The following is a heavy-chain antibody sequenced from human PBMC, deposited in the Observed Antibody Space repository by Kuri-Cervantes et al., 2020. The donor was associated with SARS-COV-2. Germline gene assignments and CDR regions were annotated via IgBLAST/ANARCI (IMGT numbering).Heavy chain of an antibody. Sequence: SETLSLTCTVSGGSISSYYWSWIRQPAGKGLEWIGRIYTSGSTNYNPSLKSRVTMSVDTSKDQFSLKLNSVTAADTAVYYCARLYSSGGNSDYWGQGTLVTVSS. CDR3: ARLYSSGGNSDY. J-gene: IGHJ4*02. D-gene: IGHD6-19*01. CDR2: IYTSGST. V-gene: IGHV4-4*07. CDR1: GGSISSYY.